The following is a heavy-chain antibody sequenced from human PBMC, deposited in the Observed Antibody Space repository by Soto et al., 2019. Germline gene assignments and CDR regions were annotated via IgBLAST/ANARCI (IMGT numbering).Heavy chain of an antibody. J-gene: IGHJ4*02. V-gene: IGHV4-59*01. CDR2: IYYSGST. CDR3: ARVQQKGWNDLIDY. D-gene: IGHD1-1*01. Sequence: PSETLSLTCTVSGGSISSYYWSWIRQPPGKGLEWIGYIYYSGSTNYNPSLKSRVTISVDTSKNQFSLKLSSVTAADTAVYYCARVQQKGWNDLIDYWGQGTLVTVSS. CDR1: GGSISSYY.